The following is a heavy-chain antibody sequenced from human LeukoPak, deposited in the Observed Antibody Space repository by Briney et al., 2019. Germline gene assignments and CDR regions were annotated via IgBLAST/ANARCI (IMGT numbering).Heavy chain of an antibody. V-gene: IGHV3-9*01. Sequence: GGSLRLSCAASGFTFSSYAINWVRQAPGKGLEWVSGISWNSGSIGYADSVKGRFTISRDNAKNSLYLQMNSLRAEDTALYYCAKESMVRGVIGLGYYGMDVWGQGTTVTVSS. CDR2: ISWNSGSI. CDR3: AKESMVRGVIGLGYYGMDV. D-gene: IGHD3-10*01. CDR1: GFTFSSYA. J-gene: IGHJ6*02.